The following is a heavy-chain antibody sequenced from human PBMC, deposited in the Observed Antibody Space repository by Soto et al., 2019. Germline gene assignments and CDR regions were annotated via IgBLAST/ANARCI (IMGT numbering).Heavy chain of an antibody. CDR3: GRAHRDLQQLVHYCYSMDV. V-gene: IGHV4-59*06. CDR1: GGSISSYY. Sequence: SETLSLTCTVSGGSISSYYWSWIRQPPGKGLEWIGYIHYSGSTYHNPSLKSRVTISVDTSKNQFSLKLTSVTAADTAVYYCGRAHRDLQQLVHYCYSMDVWGQGTTVT. CDR2: IHYSGST. J-gene: IGHJ6*02. D-gene: IGHD6-13*01.